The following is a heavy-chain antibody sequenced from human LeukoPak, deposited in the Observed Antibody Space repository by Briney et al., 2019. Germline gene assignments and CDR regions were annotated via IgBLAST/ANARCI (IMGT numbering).Heavy chain of an antibody. CDR1: RFTFSTYA. CDR3: AKSQRNDQQVVQRIDY. D-gene: IGHD2-2*01. V-gene: IGHV3-23*01. J-gene: IGHJ4*02. Sequence: GGSLRLSCTASRFTFSTYAMSWVRQAPGKGLEGVSSISGSGGTTYYTGSVKGRFTISRDNSKNALYLQMSSLRAEDTAVYYCAKSQRNDQQVVQRIDYWGQGTLVTVSS. CDR2: ISGSGGTT.